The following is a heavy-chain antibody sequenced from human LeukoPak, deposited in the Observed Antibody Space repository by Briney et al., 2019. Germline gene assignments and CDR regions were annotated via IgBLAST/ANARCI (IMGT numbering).Heavy chain of an antibody. Sequence: PSETLSLTCAVYGGSFSGYYWSWIRQPPGKGLEWIGEINHSGSTNYNPSLKSRVTISVDASKSQFSLKLSSVTAADTAVYYCARGRGRWWFDPWGQGTLVTVSS. CDR3: ARGRGRWWFDP. J-gene: IGHJ5*02. D-gene: IGHD5-24*01. CDR1: GGSFSGYY. CDR2: INHSGST. V-gene: IGHV4-34*01.